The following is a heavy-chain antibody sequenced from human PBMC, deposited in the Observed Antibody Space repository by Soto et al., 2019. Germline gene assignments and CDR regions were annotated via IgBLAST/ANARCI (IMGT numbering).Heavy chain of an antibody. J-gene: IGHJ2*01. CDR1: GYSFTSYW. CDR3: ARLGIAAAGTSWYFDL. CDR2: IYPGDSDT. D-gene: IGHD6-13*01. V-gene: IGHV5-51*01. Sequence: PGESLKISCKGSGYSFTSYWIGWVRQMPGKGLEWMGIIYPGDSDTRYSPSFQGQVTISADKSISTAYLQWSSQKASDTAMYYCARLGIAAAGTSWYFDLWGRGTLVTVSS.